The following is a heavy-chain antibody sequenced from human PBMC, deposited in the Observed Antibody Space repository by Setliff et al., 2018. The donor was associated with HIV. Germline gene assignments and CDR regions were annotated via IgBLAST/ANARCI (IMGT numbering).Heavy chain of an antibody. J-gene: IGHJ4*02. V-gene: IGHV4-34*01. CDR1: NGSFSGYY. CDR2: INHSGST. Sequence: LETLSLTCAVYNGSFSGYYWTWIRQPPGKGLEWIGEINHSGSTNYSPSLKSRVTISVDASRNQFSLKLSSVTAADTALYYCARGPQRLSSSSWSLFDYWGQGTLVTVSS. D-gene: IGHD6-13*01. CDR3: ARGPQRLSSSSWSLFDY.